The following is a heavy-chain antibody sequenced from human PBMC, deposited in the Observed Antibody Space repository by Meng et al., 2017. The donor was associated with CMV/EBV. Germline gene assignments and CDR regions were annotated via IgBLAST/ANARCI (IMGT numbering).Heavy chain of an antibody. Sequence: SLKASVPPQAKPTQTTTLTCTFAGFSLSTSGVGVGWIRQPPGKALEWLALIYWDDDKRYSPSLKSRLTITKDTSKNQVVLTMTNMDPVDTATYYCAHRGRIAAAGTDWFDPWGQGTLVTVSS. D-gene: IGHD6-13*01. CDR2: IYWDDDK. CDR1: GFSLSTSGVG. J-gene: IGHJ5*02. CDR3: AHRGRIAAAGTDWFDP. V-gene: IGHV2-5*02.